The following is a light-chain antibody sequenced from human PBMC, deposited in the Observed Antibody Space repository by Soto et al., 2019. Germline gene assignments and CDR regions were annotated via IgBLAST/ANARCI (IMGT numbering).Light chain of an antibody. CDR1: QGIYSY. V-gene: IGKV1-27*01. Sequence: DTQMTQSPSSLSASVGDRVTITCRASQGIYSYLAWYQQKPGKVPKILIYAASSLVSGVPSRFSGSGSRTDFTLTISSLQPEDVATYYCQKSNSAPFTVGPGTKVDIK. CDR2: AAS. J-gene: IGKJ3*01. CDR3: QKSNSAPFT.